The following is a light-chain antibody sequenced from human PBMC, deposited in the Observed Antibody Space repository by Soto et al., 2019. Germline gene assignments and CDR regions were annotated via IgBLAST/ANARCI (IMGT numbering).Light chain of an antibody. CDR2: GAS. V-gene: IGKV1-17*03. J-gene: IGKJ4*01. Sequence: DIQMTQSPSAMSASVGDRVTITCRASQGIRNYLAWFQQKPGKVPKRLIYGASSLQSGVPSRFNSSGSAEAFTLTISSLPPEDFATYYYLHHKTSPLTFGGGTKVEIK. CDR3: LHHKTSPLT. CDR1: QGIRNY.